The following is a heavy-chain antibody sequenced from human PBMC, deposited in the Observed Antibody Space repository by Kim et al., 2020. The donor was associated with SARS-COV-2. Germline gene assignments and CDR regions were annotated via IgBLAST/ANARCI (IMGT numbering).Heavy chain of an antibody. J-gene: IGHJ4*02. Sequence: LNSRVTISVDTSKNQFSLKLSSVTAADTAVYYCARAYGSGSYYNEDYFDYWGQGTLVTVSS. CDR3: ARAYGSGSYYNEDYFDY. D-gene: IGHD3-10*01. V-gene: IGHV4-39*01.